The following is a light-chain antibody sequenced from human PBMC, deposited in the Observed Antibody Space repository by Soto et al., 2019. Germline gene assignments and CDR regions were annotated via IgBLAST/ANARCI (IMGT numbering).Light chain of an antibody. CDR3: QQRSNWPPRT. CDR1: QSVSSD. J-gene: IGKJ1*01. CDR2: DAS. Sequence: EIVLTQSPATLSLSPGERATHSCRASQSVSSDLAWYQQKPGQAPRLLIYDASNRATGIPARFSGSGSGTDFTLTISSLEPEEFAVYYCQQRSNWPPRTFGQGTKVEIK. V-gene: IGKV3-11*01.